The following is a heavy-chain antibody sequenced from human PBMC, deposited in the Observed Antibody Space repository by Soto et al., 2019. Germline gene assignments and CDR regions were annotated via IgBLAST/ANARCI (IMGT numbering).Heavy chain of an antibody. CDR2: IIPIFGTA. CDR3: ARDMHAGFTHYFDP. CDR1: GDTFSSYA. D-gene: IGHD1-26*01. J-gene: IGHJ5*02. Sequence: SVKVSCKASGDTFSSYAISWVRQAPGQGLEWMGGIIPIFGTANYAQKFQGRVTITADESTSTAYMELSSLRSEDTAVYYCARDMHAGFTHYFDPWGQGTLVTVSS. V-gene: IGHV1-69*13.